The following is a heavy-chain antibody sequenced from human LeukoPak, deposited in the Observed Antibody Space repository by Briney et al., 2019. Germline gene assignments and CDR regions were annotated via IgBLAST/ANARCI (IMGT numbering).Heavy chain of an antibody. CDR3: VREGEGPLSKDFDY. D-gene: IGHD2/OR15-2a*01. CDR1: GFTFTDHY. J-gene: IGHJ4*02. CDR2: IGPHSTFT. V-gene: IGHV1-2*02. Sequence: EASMKVSCKSSGFTFTDHYIHWVRQGPGQGLEWMGYIGPHSTFTSSPQEFQGRVTMTRDGSMSTAYMELTRLTSDDTAVYHCVREGEGPLSKDFDYWGQGTLVTVSS.